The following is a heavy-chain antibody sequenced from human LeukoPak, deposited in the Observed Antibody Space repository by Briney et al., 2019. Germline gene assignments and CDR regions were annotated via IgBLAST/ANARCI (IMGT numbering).Heavy chain of an antibody. D-gene: IGHD2-2*01. Sequence: PGGSLRLSCAASGFTFSSYGMHWVRQAPGKGLEWVAFIRYDGSNKYYADSVKGRFTISRDNSKNTLYLQMNSLRAEDTAVYYCAKKEVVVVPAATDHYYYYMDVWGKGTTVTVSS. CDR1: GFTFSSYG. CDR2: IRYDGSNK. V-gene: IGHV3-30*02. CDR3: AKKEVVVVPAATDHYYYYMDV. J-gene: IGHJ6*03.